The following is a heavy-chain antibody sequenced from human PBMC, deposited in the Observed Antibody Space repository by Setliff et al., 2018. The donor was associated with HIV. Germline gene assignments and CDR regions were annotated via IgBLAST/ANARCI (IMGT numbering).Heavy chain of an antibody. D-gene: IGHD6-13*01. CDR2: INGDGSDT. CDR3: AKGGVAAAGDY. J-gene: IGHJ4*02. V-gene: IGHV3-74*01. Sequence: GGSLRLSCAASGFTFSGYWMHWVRQAPGKGLVWVSRINGDGSDTVYADSVKGRFTISRDNSKNTLYLQMNSLRAEDTAVYYCAKGGVAAAGDYWGQGTLVTVSS. CDR1: GFTFSGYW.